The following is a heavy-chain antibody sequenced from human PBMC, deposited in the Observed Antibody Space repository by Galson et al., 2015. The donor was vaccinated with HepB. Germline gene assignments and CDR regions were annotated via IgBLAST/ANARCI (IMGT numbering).Heavy chain of an antibody. CDR2: INSDGTST. V-gene: IGHV3-74*01. Sequence: SLRLSCAASGFTFTPFWMHWVRQTPEKGLVSVSRINSDGTSTNYADSVKGRFTISRDNAKNTLYLQMSSLRAEDTAVYYCARQVDNWFDPWGQGTLVTVSS. J-gene: IGHJ5*02. CDR1: GFTFTPFW. CDR3: ARQVDNWFDP.